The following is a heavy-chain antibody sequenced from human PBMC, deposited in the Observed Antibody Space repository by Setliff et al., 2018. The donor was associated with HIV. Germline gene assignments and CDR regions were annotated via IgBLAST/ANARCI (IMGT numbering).Heavy chain of an antibody. CDR2: INHSGST. V-gene: IGHV4-34*01. CDR1: GGSFSGYY. Sequence: TSETLSLTCAVYGGSFSGYYWSWIRQPPGKGLEWIGEINHSGSTNYNPSLKSRVTISVDTSKNQFSLKLSSVTAADTAVYYCARVRAAAGTYHFDYWGQGTLVTVSS. CDR3: ARVRAAAGTYHFDY. D-gene: IGHD6-13*01. J-gene: IGHJ4*02.